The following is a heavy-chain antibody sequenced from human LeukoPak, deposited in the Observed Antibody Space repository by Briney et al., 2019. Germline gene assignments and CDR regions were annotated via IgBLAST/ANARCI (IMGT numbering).Heavy chain of an antibody. V-gene: IGHV3-23*01. J-gene: IGHJ4*02. CDR2: ISGSGGST. CDR1: GFTFSSYA. D-gene: IGHD6-13*01. Sequence: GGSLRLSCAASGFTFSSYAMSWVRQAPGKGLEWVSAISGSGGSTYYADSVKGRFTISRDNSKNTLYLQMNSLRAEDTAVYYCAKKRGYLTSIAAAGTPDYWGQGTLVTVSS. CDR3: AKKRGYLTSIAAAGTPDY.